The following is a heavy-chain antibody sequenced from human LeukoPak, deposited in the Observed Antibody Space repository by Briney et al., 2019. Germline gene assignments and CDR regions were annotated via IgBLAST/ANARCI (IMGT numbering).Heavy chain of an antibody. Sequence: ASLKVSCKASGYTFTDDYIHWVRQAPGQGLECMGWINVNSGGTNYAQKFYARVTMTRDTSISTAYMELSRLRSDDTAVFYCARSPHILTGENFDFWGQGTLVTVSS. D-gene: IGHD3-9*01. J-gene: IGHJ4*02. V-gene: IGHV1-2*02. CDR1: GYTFTDDY. CDR3: ARSPHILTGENFDF. CDR2: INVNSGGT.